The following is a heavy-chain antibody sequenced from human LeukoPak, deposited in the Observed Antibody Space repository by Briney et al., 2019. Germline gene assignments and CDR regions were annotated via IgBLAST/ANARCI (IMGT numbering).Heavy chain of an antibody. CDR2: INSDGSST. Sequence: GGSLRLSCAPSGFTSSSYWMHWVRQAPGKGLVWVSRINSDGSSTSYADSVKGRFTISRDNAKHTLYLQMNSLRAEDTAVYYCARDGVVPAASDAFDIWGQGTMVTVSS. J-gene: IGHJ3*02. V-gene: IGHV3-74*01. CDR1: GFTSSSYW. D-gene: IGHD2-2*01. CDR3: ARDGVVPAASDAFDI.